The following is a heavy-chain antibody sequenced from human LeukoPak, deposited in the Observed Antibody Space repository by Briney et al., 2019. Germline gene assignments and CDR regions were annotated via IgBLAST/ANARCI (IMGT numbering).Heavy chain of an antibody. CDR2: INHSGST. CDR3: ARTNDYGDYTPLNWYFDL. CDR1: GGSFSGYY. V-gene: IGHV4-34*01. Sequence: SETLSLTCAVYGGSFSGYYWSWIRQPPGKGLEWIGEINHSGSTNYNPSLKSRVTISVDTSKNQFSLKLSSVTAADTAVYYCARTNDYGDYTPLNWYFDLLGRGTLVTVSS. D-gene: IGHD4-17*01. J-gene: IGHJ2*01.